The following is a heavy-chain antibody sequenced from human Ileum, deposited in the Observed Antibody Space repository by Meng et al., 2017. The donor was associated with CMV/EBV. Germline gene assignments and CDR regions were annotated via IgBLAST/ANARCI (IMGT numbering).Heavy chain of an antibody. J-gene: IGHJ5*01. CDR3: ARGGTYANMWYVS. D-gene: IGHD3-16*01. Sequence: AASGFTFSTYWMHWVRQAPGKGLVCVSRVNTDGTITTYADSVKGRFTISRDNAKNTLYLQMNSLRAEDTAMYYCARGGTYANMWYVSRGQGTLVTVSS. CDR1: GFTFSTYW. V-gene: IGHV3-74*01. CDR2: VNTDGTIT.